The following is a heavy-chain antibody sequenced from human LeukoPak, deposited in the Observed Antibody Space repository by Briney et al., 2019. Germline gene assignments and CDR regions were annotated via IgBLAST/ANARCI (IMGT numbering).Heavy chain of an antibody. V-gene: IGHV1-18*04. D-gene: IGHD3-22*01. CDR1: GYTFNSSY. CDR3: ARDHGYHYDSSGPFDY. CDR2: ISAYNGNT. J-gene: IGHJ4*02. Sequence: ASVKVSCKASGYTFNSSYMHWVRQAPGQGLEWMGWISAYNGNTNYAQKLQGRVTMTTDTSTSTAYMELRSLRSDDTAVYYCARDHGYHYDSSGPFDYWGQGTLVTASS.